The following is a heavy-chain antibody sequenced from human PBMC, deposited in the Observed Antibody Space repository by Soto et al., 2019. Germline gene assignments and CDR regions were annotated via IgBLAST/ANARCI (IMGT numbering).Heavy chain of an antibody. CDR1: GYTFTTYP. D-gene: IGHD4-4*01. CDR3: ARGVFNNYVCFDP. V-gene: IGHV1-3*01. Sequence: ASVKVSCKASGYTFTTYPIHWVRQAPGQRLEWMGWINAVNGKAKYSQNFQDRVTITRDTSATTAYMELSSLRSEDTAVYYCARGVFNNYVCFDPCGQRTLVTVSS. J-gene: IGHJ5*02. CDR2: INAVNGKA.